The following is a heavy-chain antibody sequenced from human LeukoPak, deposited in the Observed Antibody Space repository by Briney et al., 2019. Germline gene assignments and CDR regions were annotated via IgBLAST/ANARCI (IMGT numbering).Heavy chain of an antibody. CDR2: INDSGST. D-gene: IGHD6-13*01. CDR3: ARVAAAGIYYYYGMDV. V-gene: IGHV4-34*01. Sequence: SETLSLTCAVYGGSFSGYYWSWIRQPPGKGLEWMGEINDSGSTNYNPSLKSRVTIPVDTSKNPLSLKLSSVTAADTAVYYCARVAAAGIYYYYGMDVWGQGTTVTVSS. J-gene: IGHJ6*02. CDR1: GGSFSGYY.